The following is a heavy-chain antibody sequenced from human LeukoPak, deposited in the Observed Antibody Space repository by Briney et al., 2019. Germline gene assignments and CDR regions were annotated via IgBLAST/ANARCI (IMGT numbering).Heavy chain of an antibody. CDR1: GDSVSSNSAA. Sequence: SQTLSLTCAISGDSVSSNSAAWNWIRQSPSRGLEWLGRTHYRSKWYNDYAVSVKSRITINPDTSKNQFSLQLNSVTPEDTAVYYCARGRRPNYYDSSGPLGNWFDPWGQGTLVTVSS. V-gene: IGHV6-1*01. CDR2: THYRSKWYN. CDR3: ARGRRPNYYDSSGPLGNWFDP. J-gene: IGHJ5*02. D-gene: IGHD3-22*01.